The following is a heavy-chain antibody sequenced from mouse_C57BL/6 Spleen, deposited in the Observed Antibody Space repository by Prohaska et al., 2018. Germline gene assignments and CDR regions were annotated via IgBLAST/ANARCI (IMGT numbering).Heavy chain of an antibody. CDR2: INPNNGAT. J-gene: IGHJ2*01. V-gene: IGHV1-22*01. CDR3: ANWDLYFDY. Sequence: HGKSLEWIGYINPNNGATSYNQKFKGKATLTVNKSSSTAYMELRSLTSEDSAVYYCANWDLYFDYWGQGTTLTVSS. D-gene: IGHD4-1*01.